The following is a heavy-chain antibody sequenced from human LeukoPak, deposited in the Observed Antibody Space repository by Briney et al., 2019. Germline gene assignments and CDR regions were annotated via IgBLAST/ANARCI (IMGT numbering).Heavy chain of an antibody. CDR3: ARDGPRSVSGSSYFDY. D-gene: IGHD6-13*01. CDR1: GFTFSSYE. Sequence: QAGGSLRLSCAASGFTFSSYEMNWVCQAPGKGLEWVSYISSSGSTVYYADSVKGRFTISRDNAKNSLYLQMNSLRAEDTAVYYCARDGPRSVSGSSYFDYWGQGTLVTVSS. J-gene: IGHJ4*02. CDR2: ISSSGSTV. V-gene: IGHV3-48*03.